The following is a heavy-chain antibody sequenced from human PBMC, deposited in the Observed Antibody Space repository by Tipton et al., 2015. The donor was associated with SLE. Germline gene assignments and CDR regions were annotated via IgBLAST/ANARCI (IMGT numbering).Heavy chain of an antibody. V-gene: IGHV4-59*11. CDR3: ARDGYNWNYVNAFDI. Sequence: TLSLTCTVSGGSISSHYWSWIRQPPGKGLEWIGYIYYSGSTNYNPSLKSRVTISVDTSKNQFSLKLSSVTAADTAVYYCARDGYNWNYVNAFDIWGQGTMVTVSS. D-gene: IGHD1-7*01. CDR1: GGSISSHY. CDR2: IYYSGST. J-gene: IGHJ3*02.